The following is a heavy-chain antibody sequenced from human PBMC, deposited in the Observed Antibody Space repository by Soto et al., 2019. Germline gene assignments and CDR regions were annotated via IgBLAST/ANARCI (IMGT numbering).Heavy chain of an antibody. V-gene: IGHV1-69*12. D-gene: IGHD1-26*01. CDR1: GGTFSSYA. CDR3: ALWEPQRQYFDY. J-gene: IGHJ4*02. CDR2: IIPIFGTA. Sequence: QVQLVQSGAEVKKPGSSVKVSCKASGGTFSSYAISWVRQAPGQGLEWMGGIIPIFGTANYAQKFQGRVXIXAXXPTSTAYMELSSLRSEDTAVYYCALWEPQRQYFDYWGQGTLVTVSS.